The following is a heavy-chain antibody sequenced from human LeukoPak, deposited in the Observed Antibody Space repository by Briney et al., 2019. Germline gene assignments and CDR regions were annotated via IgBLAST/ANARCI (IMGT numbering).Heavy chain of an antibody. D-gene: IGHD5-18*01. CDR1: GFTFSSYG. J-gene: IGHJ4*02. V-gene: IGHV3-30*02. CDR2: IRYDGSNK. Sequence: GGSLRLSCAASGFTFSSYGMHWVRQAPGKGLEWVAFIRYDGSNKYYADSVKGRFTISRDNAKNSLYLQMNSLRAEDTAVYYCARSGYSYGPFDYWGQGTLVTVSS. CDR3: ARSGYSYGPFDY.